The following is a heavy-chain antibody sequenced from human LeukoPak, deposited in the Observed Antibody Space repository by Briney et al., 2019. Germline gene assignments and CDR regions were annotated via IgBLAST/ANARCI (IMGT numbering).Heavy chain of an antibody. D-gene: IGHD2-2*01. V-gene: IGHV3-23*01. J-gene: IGHJ4*02. CDR1: GFTFSSYA. CDR2: VSGSGGST. CDR3: AKDTSSTSCYDY. Sequence: GGSLRLSCAASGFTFSSYAMSWVRQAPGKGLEWVSAVSGSGGSTYYADSVKGRFTISRDNSKNTLYRQMNSLRAEDTAVYYCAKDTSSTSCYDYWGQGTLVTVSS.